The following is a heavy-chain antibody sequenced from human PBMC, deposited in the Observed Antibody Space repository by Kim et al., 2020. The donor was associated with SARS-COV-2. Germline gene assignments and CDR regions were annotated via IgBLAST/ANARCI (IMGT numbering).Heavy chain of an antibody. Sequence: SETLSLTCTVSGGSISSNSYYWGWIRQPPGKGLEWIGNIYYSGSTYYNPSLKSRVTISVDTSKNQFSLKLSSVTAADTAVYYCGSCSSTTCHHALNYHYYGMDVWGQGTTVTVSS. D-gene: IGHD2-2*01. CDR1: GGSISSNSYY. CDR2: IYYSGST. CDR3: GSCSSTTCHHALNYHYYGMDV. J-gene: IGHJ6*02. V-gene: IGHV4-39*01.